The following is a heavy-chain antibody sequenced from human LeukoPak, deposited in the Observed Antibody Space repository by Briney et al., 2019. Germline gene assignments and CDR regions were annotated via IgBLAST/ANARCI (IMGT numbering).Heavy chain of an antibody. CDR2: IYPGDSDT. J-gene: IGHJ6*03. D-gene: IGHD3-3*01. CDR1: GYSFTSYW. CDR3: ARWSGLEFRHYYYYYMDV. V-gene: IGHV5-51*01. Sequence: GESLKISCKGSGYSFTSYWIGWVRQMPGKGLEWMGIIYPGDSDTRYSPSFQGQVTISADKSISTAYLQWSSLKASDTAMYYCARWSGLEFRHYYYYYMDVWGKGTTVTVSS.